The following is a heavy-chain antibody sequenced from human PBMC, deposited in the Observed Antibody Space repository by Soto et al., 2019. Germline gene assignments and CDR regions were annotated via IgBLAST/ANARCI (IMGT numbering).Heavy chain of an antibody. CDR2: IIPILGIA. V-gene: IGHV1-69*02. J-gene: IGHJ5*02. Sequence: QVQLVQSGAEEKKPGSSVKVSCKASGGTFSSYTISWVRQAPGQGLEWMGRIIPILGIANYAQKFQGRVTITADKSTSTAYMELSSLRSEDTAVYYCASSLGTIGWFDPWGQGTLVTVSS. D-gene: IGHD7-27*01. CDR3: ASSLGTIGWFDP. CDR1: GGTFSSYT.